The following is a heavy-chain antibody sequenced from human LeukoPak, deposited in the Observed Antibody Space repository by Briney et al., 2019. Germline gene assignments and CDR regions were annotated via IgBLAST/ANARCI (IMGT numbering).Heavy chain of an antibody. D-gene: IGHD6-13*01. V-gene: IGHV4-34*01. Sequence: SETLSLTCAVYGGSFSGYYWSWIRQPPGKGLEWIGEINHSGSTNYNPSLKSRVTISVDTSKNQFSLKLSSVTAADTAVYYCARRGPYSSSWSLGMDVWGKGTTVTVSS. CDR3: ARRGPYSSSWSLGMDV. CDR1: GGSFSGYY. CDR2: INHSGST. J-gene: IGHJ6*03.